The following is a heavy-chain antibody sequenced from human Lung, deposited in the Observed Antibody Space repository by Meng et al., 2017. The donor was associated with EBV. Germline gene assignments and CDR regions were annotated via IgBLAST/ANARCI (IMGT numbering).Heavy chain of an antibody. V-gene: IGHV3-74*01. CDR2: INEYGSIT. D-gene: IGHD1-14*01. CDR1: EVTFSRYW. J-gene: IGHJ5*01. Sequence: RLVESXXAXVXXGGXLRVSCEVSEVTFSRYWMHWVRQVPREGLVWVSRINEYGSITNYADSVKGRFTISRDNAKNTLYLQMNSLRAEDTGLYFCSRDLAGSDDSWGQGTLVTVSS. CDR3: SRDLAGSDDS.